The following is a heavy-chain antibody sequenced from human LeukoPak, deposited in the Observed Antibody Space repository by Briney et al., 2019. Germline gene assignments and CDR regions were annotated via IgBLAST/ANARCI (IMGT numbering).Heavy chain of an antibody. J-gene: IGHJ4*02. Sequence: GASVKVSCKVSGYTLTELSMHWVRQAPGKGLEWMGGFYPEDGETIYAQKFQGRVTMTEDTSTDTAYMELSSLRSEDTAVYYCATGTTIFGVVIMRGPFDYWGQGTLVTVSS. CDR2: FYPEDGET. CDR3: ATGTTIFGVVIMRGPFDY. V-gene: IGHV1-24*01. CDR1: GYTLTELS. D-gene: IGHD3-3*01.